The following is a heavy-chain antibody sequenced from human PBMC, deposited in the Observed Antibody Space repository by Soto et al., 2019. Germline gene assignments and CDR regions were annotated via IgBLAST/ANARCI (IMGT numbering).Heavy chain of an antibody. CDR2: IWYDGSNK. J-gene: IGHJ4*02. CDR3: ASGELGYCTNGVGRRYDY. V-gene: IGHV3-33*01. Sequence: QVQLVESGGGVVQPGRSLRLSCAASGFTFSSYGMHWVRQAPGKGLEWVAVIWYDGSNKYYADSVKGRFTISRDNSKNTLYLQMNSLRAEDTAVYYCASGELGYCTNGVGRRYDYWGQGTLVTVSS. D-gene: IGHD2-8*01. CDR1: GFTFSSYG.